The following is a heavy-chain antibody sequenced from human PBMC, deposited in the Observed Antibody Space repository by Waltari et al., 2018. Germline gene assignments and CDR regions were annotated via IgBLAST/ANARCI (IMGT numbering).Heavy chain of an antibody. CDR1: GYTFTGYY. Sequence: QVQLVQSGAEVTQPGASVTVSCQASGYTFTGYYRHGLRPAPGQGLEWMGWINPNSGGTNYAQKFQGRVTMTRDTSISTAYMELSRLRSDDTAVYYCARGRVVTAILDDAFDIWGQGTMVTVSS. CDR3: ARGRVVTAILDDAFDI. CDR2: INPNSGGT. J-gene: IGHJ3*02. D-gene: IGHD2-21*02. V-gene: IGHV1-2*02.